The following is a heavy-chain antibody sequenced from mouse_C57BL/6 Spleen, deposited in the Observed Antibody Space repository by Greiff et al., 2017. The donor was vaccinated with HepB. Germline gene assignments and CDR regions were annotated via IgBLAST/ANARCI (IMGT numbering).Heavy chain of an antibody. J-gene: IGHJ2*01. CDR3: ARGYGNYKENFDY. D-gene: IGHD2-10*02. CDR2: IHPNSGST. V-gene: IGHV1-64*01. CDR1: GYTFTSYW. Sequence: QVQLQQPGAELVKPGASVKLSCKASGYTFTSYWMHWVKQRPGQGLEWIGMIHPNSGSTNYNEKFKSKATLTVDKSSSTAYMQLSSLTSEDSAVYYCARGYGNYKENFDYWGQGTTLTVSS.